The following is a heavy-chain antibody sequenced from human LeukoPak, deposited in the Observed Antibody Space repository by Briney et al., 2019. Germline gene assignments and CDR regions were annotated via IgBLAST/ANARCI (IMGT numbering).Heavy chain of an antibody. Sequence: PGGSLRLSCAASGFTFSSYAMHWVRQAPGKGLEWVAVISYDGSNKYYADSVKGRFTISRDNSKNTLYLQMNSLRAEDTAVYYCARRGVSLPPGIPYYYDSSGYYGAFDIWGQGTTVTVSS. CDR1: GFTFSSYA. V-gene: IGHV3-30-3*01. CDR2: ISYDGSNK. J-gene: IGHJ3*02. CDR3: ARRGVSLPPGIPYYYDSSGYYGAFDI. D-gene: IGHD3-22*01.